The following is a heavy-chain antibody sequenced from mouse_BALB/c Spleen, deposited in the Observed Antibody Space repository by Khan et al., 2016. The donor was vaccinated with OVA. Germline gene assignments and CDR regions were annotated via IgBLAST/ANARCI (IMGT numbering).Heavy chain of an antibody. CDR3: TRDRIDY. CDR2: INPTSGYT. Sequence: QVQLQQSGAELAKPGASVKMSCKASGYTFTTYWMHWVKQRPGQGLEWIGYINPTSGYTYYNEKFKDRATLSADKSSSTAYMQLSSLTSEDSAVYYCTRDRIDYWGQGTTLTVSS. V-gene: IGHV1-7*01. CDR1: GYTFTTYW. J-gene: IGHJ2*01.